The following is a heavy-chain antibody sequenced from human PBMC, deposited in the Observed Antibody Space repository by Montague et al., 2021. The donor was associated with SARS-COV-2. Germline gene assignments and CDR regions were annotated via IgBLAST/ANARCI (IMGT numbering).Heavy chain of an antibody. D-gene: IGHD2-2*02. Sequence: SETLSLTCTVSGGSISSSSYYWGWIRQAPGKGLEWIGSIYYIGSTYYNPSLKSRVTISVDTSKNQFSLKLSSVTAADTAVYYCARDPSRQPLLYPIGDYYYGMDVWGQGTTVTVSS. V-gene: IGHV4-39*07. J-gene: IGHJ6*02. CDR1: GGSISSSSYY. CDR2: IYYIGST. CDR3: ARDPSRQPLLYPIGDYYYGMDV.